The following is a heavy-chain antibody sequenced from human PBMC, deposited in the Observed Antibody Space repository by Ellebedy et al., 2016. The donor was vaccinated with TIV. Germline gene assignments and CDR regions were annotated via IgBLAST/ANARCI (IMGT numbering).Heavy chain of an antibody. CDR1: GFTFSSYS. CDR2: ISSSSSYI. Sequence: GESLKISCAASGFTFSSYSMNWVRQAPGKGLEWVSSISSSSSYIYYADSVKGRFTISRDNAKNSLYLQMNSLRAEDTAVYYCARDHRTVRGIVGVNYGMDVWGQGTTVTVSS. J-gene: IGHJ6*02. CDR3: ARDHRTVRGIVGVNYGMDV. V-gene: IGHV3-21*01. D-gene: IGHD1-26*01.